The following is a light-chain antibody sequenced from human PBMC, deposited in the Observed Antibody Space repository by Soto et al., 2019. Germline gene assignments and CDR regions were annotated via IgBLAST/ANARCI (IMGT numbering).Light chain of an antibody. CDR2: DAS. CDR3: QQRSNWPPAT. J-gene: IGKJ1*01. V-gene: IGKV3-11*01. Sequence: EIVLTQSPATLSFSPGERATLSCRASQSVSSYLAWYQQKPGQAPRLLIYDASNRATGIPARFSGSGSGTDFTLTISSLEPEDFAVYYCQQRSNWPPATLGQGTKVDIK. CDR1: QSVSSY.